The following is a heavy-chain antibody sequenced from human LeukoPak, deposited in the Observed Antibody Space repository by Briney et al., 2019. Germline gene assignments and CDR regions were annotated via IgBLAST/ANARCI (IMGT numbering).Heavy chain of an antibody. V-gene: IGHV4-34*01. J-gene: IGHJ6*03. CDR1: GGSFSGYY. Sequence: SETLSLTCAVYGGSFSGYYWSWIRQPPGKGLEWIGEIDHSGSTNYNPSLKSRVTISVDTSKNQFSLKLSSVTAADTAVYYCARGRICSGGSCYSWGGYYYYYMDVWGKGTTVTVSS. D-gene: IGHD2-15*01. CDR3: ARGRICSGGSCYSWGGYYYYYMDV. CDR2: IDHSGST.